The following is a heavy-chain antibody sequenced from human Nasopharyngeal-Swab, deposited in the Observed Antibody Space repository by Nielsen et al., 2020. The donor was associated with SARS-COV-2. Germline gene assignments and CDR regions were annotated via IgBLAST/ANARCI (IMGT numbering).Heavy chain of an antibody. V-gene: IGHV3-43*02. CDR1: GFTFDDYV. CDR3: AKDIGVYYYMDV. Sequence: GEFPKISCAALGFTFDDYVMHWVRPAPGKGPEWVSLFSGDGGSTYYADSVKGRFTIPRDNSKNSLYLQMNSLRTEDTALYCCAKDIGVYYYMDVWGKGTTVTVSS. CDR2: FSGDGGST. D-gene: IGHD3-10*01. J-gene: IGHJ6*03.